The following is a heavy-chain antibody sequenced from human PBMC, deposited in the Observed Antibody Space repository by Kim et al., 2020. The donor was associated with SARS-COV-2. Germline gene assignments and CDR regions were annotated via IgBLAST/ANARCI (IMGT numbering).Heavy chain of an antibody. J-gene: IGHJ5*02. CDR1: GYTLTELS. CDR3: ATHHETLGYCTNGVCYKGVNWFDP. Sequence: ASVKVSCKVSGYTLTELSMHWVRQAPGKGLEWMGGFDPEDGETIYAQKFQGRVTMTEDTSTDTAYMELSSLRSEDTAVYYCATHHETLGYCTNGVCYKGVNWFDPWGQGTLVTVSS. CDR2: FDPEDGET. V-gene: IGHV1-24*01. D-gene: IGHD2-8*01.